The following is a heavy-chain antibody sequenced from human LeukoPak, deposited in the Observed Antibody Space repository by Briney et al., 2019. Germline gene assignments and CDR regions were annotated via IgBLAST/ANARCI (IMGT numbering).Heavy chain of an antibody. J-gene: IGHJ2*01. D-gene: IGHD3/OR15-3a*01. CDR3: ARGSEQRTNWYSDL. Sequence: GASVKVSCKASGYSFTNYGITWVRQAAGQGLEWMGWISGYNTNTKDSRKFQGRVTMTTDTSTSTAYMELRSLRSDDTAVYYCARGSEQRTNWYSDLWGRGTLVTVSS. V-gene: IGHV1-18*01. CDR2: ISGYNTNT. CDR1: GYSFTNYG.